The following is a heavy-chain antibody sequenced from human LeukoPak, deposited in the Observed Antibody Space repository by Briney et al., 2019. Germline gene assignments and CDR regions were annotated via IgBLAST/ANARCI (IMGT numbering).Heavy chain of an antibody. CDR1: GGSFSGYY. V-gene: IGHV4-34*01. CDR2: INHSGST. D-gene: IGHD3-3*01. CDR3: ASSYKRGVVIIHYGVY. Sequence: PSETLSLTCAVYGGSFSGYYWSWIRQPPGKGLEWIGEINHSGSTNYNPSLKSRVTISVDTSKNQFSLKLSSVTAADTAVYYCASSYKRGVVIIHYGVYWGQGTLVTASS. J-gene: IGHJ4*02.